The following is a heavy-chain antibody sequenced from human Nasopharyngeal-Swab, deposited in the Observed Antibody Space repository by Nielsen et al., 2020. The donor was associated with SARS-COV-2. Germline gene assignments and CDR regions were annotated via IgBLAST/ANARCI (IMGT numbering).Heavy chain of an antibody. CDR1: GGSFSGYY. CDR3: ARASIFGYYYYYMDV. J-gene: IGHJ6*03. CDR2: INHSGST. D-gene: IGHD3-9*01. Sequence: GSLRLSCAVYGGSFSGYYWSWIRQPPGKGLEWIGEINHSGSTNYNPSLKSRVTISVDTSKNQFSLKLSSVTAADTAIYYCARASIFGYYYYYMDVWDKGTTVTVSS. V-gene: IGHV4-34*01.